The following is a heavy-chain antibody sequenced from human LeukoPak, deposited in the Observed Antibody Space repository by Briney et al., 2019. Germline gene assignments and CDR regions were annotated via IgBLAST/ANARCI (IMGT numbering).Heavy chain of an antibody. D-gene: IGHD5-18*01. CDR1: GFTFSSYW. V-gene: IGHV3-7*01. CDR2: IKQDGSEK. Sequence: GGSLRLSCAASGFTFSSYWVTWVRQAPGKGLEWVANIKQDGSEKYYVDSVKGRFTISRDNTKNSLYLQMNSLRAEDTAVYYCARYSYSHGYFDYWGQGTLVTVSS. CDR3: ARYSYSHGYFDY. J-gene: IGHJ4*02.